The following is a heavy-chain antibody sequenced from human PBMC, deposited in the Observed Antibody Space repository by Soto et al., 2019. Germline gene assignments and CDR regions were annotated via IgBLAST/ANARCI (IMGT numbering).Heavy chain of an antibody. V-gene: IGHV3-23*01. J-gene: IGHJ4*02. CDR2: ISGSGGST. CDR1: GFTFSSYA. CDR3: ARRGSGSYFDS. Sequence: EVQLLESGGGLVQPGGSLRLSCAASGFTFSSYAMSWVRQAPGKRLEWVSVISGSGGSTYYADSVKGRFTISRDNSKNTLYLQMNSLRAEDTAVYYCARRGSGSYFDSWGQGTLVTVSS. D-gene: IGHD1-26*01.